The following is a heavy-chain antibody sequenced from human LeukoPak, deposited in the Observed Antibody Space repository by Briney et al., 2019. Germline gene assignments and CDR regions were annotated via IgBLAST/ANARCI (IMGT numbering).Heavy chain of an antibody. V-gene: IGHV4-34*01. J-gene: IGHJ3*02. Sequence: SETLSLTCAVYGGSFSGYYWSWIRQPPGKGLEWIGEINHSGSTNYNPSLKSRVTISVDTSKNQFSLKLSSVTAADTAVYYCARDYPYYYDFWSGTPSSAFDIWGQGTMVTVSS. CDR3: ARDYPYYYDFWSGTPSSAFDI. CDR2: INHSGST. D-gene: IGHD3-3*01. CDR1: GGSFSGYY.